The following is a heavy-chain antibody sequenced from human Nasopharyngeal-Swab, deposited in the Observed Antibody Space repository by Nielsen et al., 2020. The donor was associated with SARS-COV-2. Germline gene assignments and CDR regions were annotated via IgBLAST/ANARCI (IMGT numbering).Heavy chain of an antibody. D-gene: IGHD3-22*01. CDR2: ISYHGDNK. J-gene: IGHJ4*02. Sequence: GGSLRLSCAASGFTFSRYGMHWVRQAPGKGLEWVAVISYHGDNKFYVDSVKGRFTISRDNSKNTLYLQMNSLRPEDTAVYYCARGYPEPYDSSGYYDYFDYWGQGTLVTVSS. CDR1: GFTFSRYG. CDR3: ARGYPEPYDSSGYYDYFDY. V-gene: IGHV3-30*03.